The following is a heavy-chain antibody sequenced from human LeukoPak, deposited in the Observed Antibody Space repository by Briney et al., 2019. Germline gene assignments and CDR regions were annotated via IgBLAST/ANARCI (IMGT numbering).Heavy chain of an antibody. J-gene: IGHJ4*02. CDR3: ARDKVPGDY. V-gene: IGHV4-59*01. CDR2: IHYSGST. CDR1: GGSITSYY. Sequence: SETLSLTCTVSGGSITSYYWNWIRQPPGKGLEWIGYIHYSGSTDYNPSLESRVTISVDTSKNQFSLNLRSVTAADTAVYYCARDKVPGDYWGQGTLVTVSS.